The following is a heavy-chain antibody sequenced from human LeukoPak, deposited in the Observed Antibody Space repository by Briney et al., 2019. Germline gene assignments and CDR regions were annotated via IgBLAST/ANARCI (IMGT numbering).Heavy chain of an antibody. Sequence: GGSLRLSCAAAGFTFSTYGMSWVRQAPGKGLEWVANIKQDGGEKYYLDSVKGRFTISRDNANNSLYLQMNSLRAEDTAVYFCTREAAAGIDYWGQGTLVTVSS. J-gene: IGHJ4*02. D-gene: IGHD6-13*01. CDR2: IKQDGGEK. CDR3: TREAAAGIDY. V-gene: IGHV3-7*01. CDR1: GFTFSTYG.